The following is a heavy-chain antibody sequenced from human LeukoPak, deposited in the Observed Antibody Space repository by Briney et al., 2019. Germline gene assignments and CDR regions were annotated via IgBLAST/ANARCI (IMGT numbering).Heavy chain of an antibody. CDR1: GGSISSYY. CDR2: IYYSGST. CDR3: ARDGGVDSSSWPFDY. J-gene: IGHJ4*02. Sequence: SETLSLTCTVSGGSISSYYWGWIRQPPGKGLEWIGSIYYSGSTYYNPSLKSRVTISVDTSKNQFSLKLSSVTAADTAVYYCARDGGVDSSSWPFDYWGQGTLVTVSS. D-gene: IGHD6-13*01. V-gene: IGHV4-39*07.